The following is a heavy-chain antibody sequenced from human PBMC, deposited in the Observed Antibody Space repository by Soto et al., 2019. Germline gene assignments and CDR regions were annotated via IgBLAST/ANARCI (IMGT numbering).Heavy chain of an antibody. Sequence: GGSLILSCAASGFTFSSYAMSWVRQAPGKGLEWVSAISGSGGSTYYADSVKGRFTISRDNSKNTLYLQMNSLRAEDTAVYYCAKGGSGSYYSVYYYYMDVWGKGTTVTVSS. J-gene: IGHJ6*03. D-gene: IGHD3-10*01. V-gene: IGHV3-23*01. CDR3: AKGGSGSYYSVYYYYMDV. CDR1: GFTFSSYA. CDR2: ISGSGGST.